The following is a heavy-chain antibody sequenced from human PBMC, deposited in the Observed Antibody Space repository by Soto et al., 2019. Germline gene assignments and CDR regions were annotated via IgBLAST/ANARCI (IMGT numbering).Heavy chain of an antibody. CDR3: LRAIFGFVIFAS. Sequence: PGGSLRLSCEASGFTFSGAAMNWVRQVPGKRLEYVSAISTNRCRTYYADSVKGRFIISRDNSKNTVHLQMNSLRAEDTAIYYWLRAIFGFVIFASWGQGTQVTVSS. J-gene: IGHJ4*02. V-gene: IGHV3-64D*06. CDR2: ISTNRCRT. CDR1: GFTFSGAA. D-gene: IGHD3-3*01.